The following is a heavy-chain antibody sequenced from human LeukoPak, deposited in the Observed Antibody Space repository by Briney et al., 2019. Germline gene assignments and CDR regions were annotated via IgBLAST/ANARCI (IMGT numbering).Heavy chain of an antibody. CDR1: GFTFRTYW. CDR2: INTEGSST. D-gene: IGHD6-6*01. V-gene: IGHV3-74*01. CDR3: ASWTSSSSNY. Sequence: GGSLRLSCAASGFTFRTYWMHWVRHAPGKGLMWVSRINTEGSSTSYADSVKGRFTISRDNAKNSLSLQMNSLRAEDTAVYYCASWTSSSSNYWGQGTLVTVSS. J-gene: IGHJ4*02.